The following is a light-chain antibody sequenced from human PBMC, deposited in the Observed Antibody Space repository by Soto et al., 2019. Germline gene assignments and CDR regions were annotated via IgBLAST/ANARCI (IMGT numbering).Light chain of an antibody. CDR2: AAS. Sequence: DVQMTQSPSSLSASVGDRVTITCRASQDINSYLAWYQQKPGNAPKSLIYAASSLQTGVPSRFSGSESGTDFTLTINNLQPEDSATYYCQQYNIYPLTFGGGTMMEIK. CDR1: QDINSY. J-gene: IGKJ4*01. V-gene: IGKV1D-16*01. CDR3: QQYNIYPLT.